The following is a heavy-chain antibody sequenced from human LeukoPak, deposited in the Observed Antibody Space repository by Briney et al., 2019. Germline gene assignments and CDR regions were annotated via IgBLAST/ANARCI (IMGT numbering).Heavy chain of an antibody. D-gene: IGHD6-19*01. CDR3: ARSWVAGYGTVLDY. CDR1: GYSFTNYW. J-gene: IGHJ4*02. CDR2: IYPGDSGT. V-gene: IGHV5-51*01. Sequence: GESLKISCKGSGYSFTNYWIGWVRQMPGKGLEWMGIIYPGDSGTRYSPSLQGQLAISADKSISTAYLQWSSLKASDTAMYYCARSWVAGYGTVLDYWGQGTLVTVSS.